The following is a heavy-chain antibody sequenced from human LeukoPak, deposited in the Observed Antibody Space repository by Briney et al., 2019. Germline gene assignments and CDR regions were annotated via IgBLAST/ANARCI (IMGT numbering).Heavy chain of an antibody. V-gene: IGHV3-7*01. Sequence: GGSLRLSCAASGFIFTDYWMNWVRQAPGKGLEWVAVIKYDGIDKQYLDSVKGRFTISRDNAKNSVYMEMNSLRVEDTAMYYCVINRGWLQFDNWGQGTLLTVSS. CDR1: GFIFTDYW. CDR3: VINRGWLQFDN. D-gene: IGHD5-24*01. J-gene: IGHJ4*02. CDR2: IKYDGIDK.